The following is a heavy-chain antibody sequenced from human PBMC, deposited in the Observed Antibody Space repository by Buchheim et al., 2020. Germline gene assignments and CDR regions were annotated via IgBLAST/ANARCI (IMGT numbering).Heavy chain of an antibody. D-gene: IGHD5-18*01. CDR2: IYSGGST. J-gene: IGHJ6*03. CDR3: ARDNLGYSYGENYYMDV. Sequence: EVQLVESGGGLIQPGGSLRLSCAASGFTVSSNYMSWVRQAPGKGLEWVSVIYSGGSTYYADSVKGRFTISRDNSKNTLYLQMNSLRAEDTAVYYCARDNLGYSYGENYYMDVWGKGTT. CDR1: GFTVSSNY. V-gene: IGHV3-53*01.